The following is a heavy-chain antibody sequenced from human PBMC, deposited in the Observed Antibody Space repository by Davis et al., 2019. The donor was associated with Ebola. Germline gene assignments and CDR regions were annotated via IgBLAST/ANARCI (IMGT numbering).Heavy chain of an antibody. CDR2: FYSSEIT. CDR1: GVAISSHF. Sequence: GSLRLSCSVSGVAISSHFWSWVRQPPGKGLEWIGYFYSSEITNYNPSLKSRVTISADTSKNQFFLKLTSVTAADTAVYYCARIPTAAKPFDPWGPGILVTVSS. J-gene: IGHJ5*02. D-gene: IGHD6-13*01. CDR3: ARIPTAAKPFDP. V-gene: IGHV4-59*11.